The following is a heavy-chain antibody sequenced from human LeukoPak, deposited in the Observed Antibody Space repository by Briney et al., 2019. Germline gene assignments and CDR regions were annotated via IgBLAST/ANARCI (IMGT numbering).Heavy chain of an antibody. CDR2: ISSSSYI. V-gene: IGHV3-21*01. CDR1: GFTFSSYS. CDR3: ASTRNNYYDSSGYYNGVGDY. J-gene: IGHJ4*02. Sequence: PGGSLRLSCAASGFTFSSYSVNWVRQAPGKGLEWVSSISSSSYIYYADSVKGRFTISRDNAKNSLYLQMNSLRAEDTAVYYCASTRNNYYDSSGYYNGVGDYWGQGTLVTVSS. D-gene: IGHD3-22*01.